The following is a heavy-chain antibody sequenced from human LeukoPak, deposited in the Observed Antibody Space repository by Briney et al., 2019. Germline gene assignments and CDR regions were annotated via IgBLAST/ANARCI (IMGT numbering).Heavy chain of an antibody. Sequence: PGGSLRLSCAASGFTFSSYEMSWVRQAPGKGLEWVSHIGSSGYDIHYADSVKGRFTISRDNAKNSLYLQMSSLRAEDTAVYYCAREYCSTTSCSLLDYWGQGTLVTVSS. D-gene: IGHD2-2*01. V-gene: IGHV3-48*03. CDR3: AREYCSTTSCSLLDY. CDR1: GFTFSSYE. CDR2: IGSSGYDI. J-gene: IGHJ4*02.